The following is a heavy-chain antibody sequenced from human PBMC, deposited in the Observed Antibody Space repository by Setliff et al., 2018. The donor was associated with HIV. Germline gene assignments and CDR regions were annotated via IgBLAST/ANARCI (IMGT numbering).Heavy chain of an antibody. CDR3: ARAHFLVAMTRNWFDP. D-gene: IGHD5-12*01. CDR2: INPKSGVA. Sequence: ASVKVSCKASGYTFTDFYIHWVRQAPGQGLEWIGRINPKSGVADYLKKFQGRVTMTTDTSTNTAHMELIRPRFDDTAVYYCARAHFLVAMTRNWFDPWGQGTLITVSS. J-gene: IGHJ5*02. V-gene: IGHV1-2*06. CDR1: GYTFTDFY.